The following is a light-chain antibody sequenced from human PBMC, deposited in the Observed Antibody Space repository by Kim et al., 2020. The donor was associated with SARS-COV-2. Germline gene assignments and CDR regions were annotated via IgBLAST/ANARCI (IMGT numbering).Light chain of an antibody. J-gene: IGKJ4*01. CDR2: DAS. Sequence: SLSPGERATHSCRASQSIYNYLAWYQQKPGQAPRLLIYDASNRATGIPARFSGTGSGTDFTLTISSLEPEDFAVYYCQQRAHWPTFGGGTKVDIK. CDR1: QSIYNY. V-gene: IGKV3-11*01. CDR3: QQRAHWPT.